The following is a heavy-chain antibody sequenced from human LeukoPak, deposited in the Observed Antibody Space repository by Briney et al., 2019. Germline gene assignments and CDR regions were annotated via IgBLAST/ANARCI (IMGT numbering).Heavy chain of an antibody. CDR2: ISSNGGST. Sequence: GGSLRLSCSASGXTFSSYAVHWVRQAPGKGLEYVSAISSNGGSTYYADSAKGRFTISRDNSKNTLYLQMSSLRAEETAVYYCVKGRVEGLRYFDWSTDYWGQGTLVTVSS. CDR1: GXTFSSYA. V-gene: IGHV3-64D*09. J-gene: IGHJ4*02. D-gene: IGHD3-9*01. CDR3: VKGRVEGLRYFDWSTDY.